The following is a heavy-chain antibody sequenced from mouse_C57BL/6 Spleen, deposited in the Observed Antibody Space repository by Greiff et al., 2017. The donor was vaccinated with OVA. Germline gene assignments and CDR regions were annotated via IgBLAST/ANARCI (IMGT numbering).Heavy chain of an antibody. Sequence: QVQLQQPGAELVRPGASVTLSCKASGYTFTDYEMHWVKQTPVHGLEWIGAIDPATGGTAYNQKFKGKATLTVDKSSSTAYMELRSLPSEDSAVYCCTGYGHRYFDVWGTGTTVTVSS. D-gene: IGHD1-1*02. V-gene: IGHV1-15*01. CDR2: IDPATGGT. CDR3: TGYGHRYFDV. CDR1: GYTFTDYE. J-gene: IGHJ1*03.